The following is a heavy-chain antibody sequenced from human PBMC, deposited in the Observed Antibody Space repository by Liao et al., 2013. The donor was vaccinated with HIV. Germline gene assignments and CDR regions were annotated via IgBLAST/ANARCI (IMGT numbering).Heavy chain of an antibody. CDR2: IDYSGST. D-gene: IGHD3-10*01. Sequence: QLQLQESGPGLVKPSETLSLTCNVSGGSIRNSNYYWVWIRQPPGKGLEWIGAIDYSGSTYYTPSLTSRVAISVDTSKNRFSLKLSPVTAADTAVYYCARDIGEALLGYWGPGTLVTVSS. CDR1: GGSIRNSNYY. CDR3: ARDIGEALLGY. V-gene: IGHV4-39*07. J-gene: IGHJ4*02.